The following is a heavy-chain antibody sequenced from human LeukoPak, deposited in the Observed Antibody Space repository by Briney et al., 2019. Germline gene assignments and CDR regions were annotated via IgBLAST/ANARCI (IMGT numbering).Heavy chain of an antibody. CDR1: GITFSNYW. CDR3: ATVPAGRCNGDPCYPVFDY. CDR2: IKQDGSKK. V-gene: IGHV3-7*01. Sequence: GGSLRLSCAASGITFSNYWMSWARQAPEKGLEWVAHIKQDGSKKYDVDSVKGRFTISRDNAEDSLYLQMTNLRADDTAIYYCATVPAGRCNGDPCYPVFDYWGRGALVTVSS. D-gene: IGHD2-15*01. J-gene: IGHJ4*02.